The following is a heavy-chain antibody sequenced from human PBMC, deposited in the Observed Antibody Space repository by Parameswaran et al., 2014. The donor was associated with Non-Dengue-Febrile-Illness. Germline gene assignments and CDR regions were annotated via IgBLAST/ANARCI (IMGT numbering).Heavy chain of an antibody. Sequence: WIRQPPGKGLEWVAVISHDERQKFYGDSVKGRFTISRDNSKNTLYLQMNSLRVEDTAIYYCANERWGDVGEVFDYWGQGTLVTVSS. V-gene: IGHV3-30-3*02. D-gene: IGHD3-16*01. J-gene: IGHJ4*02. CDR3: ANERWGDVGEVFDY. CDR2: ISHDERQK.